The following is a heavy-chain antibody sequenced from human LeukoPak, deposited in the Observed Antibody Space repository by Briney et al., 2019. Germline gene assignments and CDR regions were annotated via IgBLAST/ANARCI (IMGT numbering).Heavy chain of an antibody. CDR3: ARGWYVVATMYGMDI. Sequence: SETLSLTCTVSGGSISSGGYYWSWIRQHPGKGLEWIGYIYYSGSTYYNPSLKSRVAISVDTSKNQFSLKLRSVTAADTAVYYCARGWYVVATMYGMDIWGQGTTVTVSS. V-gene: IGHV4-31*03. J-gene: IGHJ6*02. CDR2: IYYSGST. CDR1: GGSISSGGYY. D-gene: IGHD5-12*01.